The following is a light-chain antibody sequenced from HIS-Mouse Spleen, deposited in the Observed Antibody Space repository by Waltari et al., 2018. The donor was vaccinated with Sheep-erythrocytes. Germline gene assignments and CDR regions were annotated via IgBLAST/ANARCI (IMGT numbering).Light chain of an antibody. CDR3: NSRDSTGNHLV. V-gene: IGLV3-19*01. J-gene: IGLJ2*01. CDR2: GKN. CDR1: SLSSYY. Sequence: SSELTQDPAVSVALGQTVRITCQGDSLSSYYASWYQQKPGQAPVLVIYGKNNRPSVIPYRFSGSSSGNIASLTITWAQAEDEADYYCNSRDSTGNHLVFGGWTKLTVL.